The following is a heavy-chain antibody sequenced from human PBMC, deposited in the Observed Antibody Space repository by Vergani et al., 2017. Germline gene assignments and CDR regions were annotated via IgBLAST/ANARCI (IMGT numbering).Heavy chain of an antibody. Sequence: QVQLQESGPGLVKPSETLSLTCTVSGDSVISTDYHLGWIRQPPGKGLEWIGSMDYSGGTSYNPSLESRISISFETPKNQFSLRLTSVTAADTAVYYCARGFRDLTGYYFRYFDNLGQGALVAVSS. CDR2: MDYSGGT. J-gene: IGHJ4*02. D-gene: IGHD3-22*01. V-gene: IGHV4-39*01. CDR3: ARGFRDLTGYYFRYFDN. CDR1: GDSVISTDYH.